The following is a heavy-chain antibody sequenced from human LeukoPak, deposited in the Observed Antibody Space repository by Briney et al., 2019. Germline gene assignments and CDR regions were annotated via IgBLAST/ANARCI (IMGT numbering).Heavy chain of an antibody. Sequence: TSETLSLTCTVSGGSISSYYWSWIRQPPRQGLEWIGYIYYSVSTNYNPSLKSRVTISVDMSRNQFSLKLSAVTAADTAVYYCARPYRSGWYGAFDIWGQGTMVTVSS. CDR1: GGSISSYY. CDR3: ARPYRSGWYGAFDI. D-gene: IGHD6-19*01. CDR2: IYYSVST. V-gene: IGHV4-59*08. J-gene: IGHJ3*02.